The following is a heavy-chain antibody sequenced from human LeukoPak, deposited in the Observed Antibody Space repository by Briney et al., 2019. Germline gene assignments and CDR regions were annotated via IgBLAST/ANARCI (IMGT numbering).Heavy chain of an antibody. J-gene: IGHJ4*02. CDR3: ARLLDARHPDF. D-gene: IGHD6-6*01. Sequence: GESLKISCKAFGYNFLDSWIGWVRQMPGKGLEWMGIIYPGDSDTRYNPSFEGHITISADTSLSIVYLQWSSLKASDSAMYYCARLLDARHPDFWGQGALVTVSS. V-gene: IGHV5-51*01. CDR1: GYNFLDSW. CDR2: IYPGDSDT.